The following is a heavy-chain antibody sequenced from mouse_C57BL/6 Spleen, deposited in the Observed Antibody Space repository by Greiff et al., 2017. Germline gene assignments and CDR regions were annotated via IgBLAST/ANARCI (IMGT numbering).Heavy chain of an antibody. D-gene: IGHD1-1*01. CDR2: ILPGSGST. Sequence: VQLQQSGAELMKPGASVKLSCKATGYTFTGYWIEWVKQRPGHGLEWIGEILPGSGSTNYNEKFKGKATFTADTSSNTAYMQLSSLTTEDSAIYYRASKGGYYGSSYYAMDYWGQGTSVTVSS. J-gene: IGHJ4*01. V-gene: IGHV1-9*01. CDR3: ASKGGYYGSSYYAMDY. CDR1: GYTFTGYW.